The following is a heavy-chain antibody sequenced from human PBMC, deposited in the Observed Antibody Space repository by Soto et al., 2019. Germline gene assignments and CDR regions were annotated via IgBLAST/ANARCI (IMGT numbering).Heavy chain of an antibody. Sequence: QLHLQESGPGLVKPSETLSLTCTVSGDSVSSDSYYWSWIRQRPVEGLEWIGHIYHSGSTFYNPSLHSRATMSIDTYKTQFSLKLSSVTAADTAIYYCAREGGVLRLSNWLDPWGQGTLVTVSS. D-gene: IGHD6-25*01. CDR1: GDSVSSDSYY. CDR2: IYHSGST. CDR3: AREGGVLRLSNWLDP. J-gene: IGHJ5*02. V-gene: IGHV4-61*01.